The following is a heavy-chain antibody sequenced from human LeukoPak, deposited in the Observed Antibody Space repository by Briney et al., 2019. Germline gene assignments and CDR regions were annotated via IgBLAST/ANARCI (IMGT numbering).Heavy chain of an antibody. D-gene: IGHD1-26*01. CDR3: ARENIVGSTWGDIDY. CDR2: ISSGSSYI. Sequence: GGSLRLSCAASGFTFSSYAMSWVRQAPGKGLEWVSSISSGSSYIYYADSVKGRFTISRDNAKNSLYLQMNSLRAEDTAVYYCARENIVGSTWGDIDYWGQGTLVTVSS. V-gene: IGHV3-21*01. J-gene: IGHJ4*02. CDR1: GFTFSSYA.